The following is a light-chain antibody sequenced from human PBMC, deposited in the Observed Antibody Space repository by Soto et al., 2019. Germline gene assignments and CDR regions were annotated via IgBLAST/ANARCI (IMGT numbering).Light chain of an antibody. J-gene: IGKJ2*01. Sequence: EIVLTQSPVTLSLSPGEGATLSCRASQRITSNFLAWFQQKAGLAPMLLIYGASTRAGGVPDRFSGGGSGTDFVLTISRLVPEDVAVYYYQQYGRSSFTFGQGTKLQIK. V-gene: IGKV3-20*01. CDR1: QRITSNF. CDR3: QQYGRSSFT. CDR2: GAS.